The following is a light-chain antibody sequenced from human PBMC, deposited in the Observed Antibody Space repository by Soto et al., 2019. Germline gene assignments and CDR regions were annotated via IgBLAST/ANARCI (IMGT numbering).Light chain of an antibody. Sequence: DIQMTQSPSSLSASVGDRVTITCRASQSISSYLNWYQQKLGKAPKLLIHAASNLQSGVPSRFSGSGSGTDFTLTISSLQPEDVATYYCHQSYSTPQYTFGQGTKLEIK. CDR2: AAS. CDR1: QSISSY. J-gene: IGKJ2*01. CDR3: HQSYSTPQYT. V-gene: IGKV1-39*01.